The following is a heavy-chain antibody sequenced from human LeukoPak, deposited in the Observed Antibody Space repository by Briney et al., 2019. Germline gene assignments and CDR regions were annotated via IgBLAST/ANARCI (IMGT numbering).Heavy chain of an antibody. D-gene: IGHD2-15*01. CDR2: IYYSGST. Sequence: SETLSLTCTVSGGSISSYYWSWIRQPPGKGLEWIGYIYYSGSTNYNPSLKSRVTISVDTSKNQFSLKLSSVTAADKAVYYCARTPNCSGGSCYYYYYMDVWGKGTTVTISS. J-gene: IGHJ6*03. V-gene: IGHV4-59*01. CDR1: GGSISSYY. CDR3: ARTPNCSGGSCYYYYYMDV.